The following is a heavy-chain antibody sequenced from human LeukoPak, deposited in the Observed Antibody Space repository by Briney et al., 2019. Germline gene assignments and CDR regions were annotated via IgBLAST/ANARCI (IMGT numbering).Heavy chain of an antibody. Sequence: PSETLSLTCSVSGASISSGSNYWGWIRQPPGKTLEWIGSIYYSGSTYYNPSLKSRVTISVDTSKNQFSLKLSSVTAADTAVYYCAVRPRATPSFDYWGQGTLVTVSS. D-gene: IGHD5-24*01. V-gene: IGHV4-39*07. CDR3: AVRPRATPSFDY. CDR1: GASISSGSNY. CDR2: IYYSGST. J-gene: IGHJ4*02.